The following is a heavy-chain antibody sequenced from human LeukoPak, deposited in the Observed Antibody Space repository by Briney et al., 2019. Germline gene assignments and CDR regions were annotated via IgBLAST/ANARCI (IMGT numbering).Heavy chain of an antibody. J-gene: IGHJ5*02. V-gene: IGHV4-34*01. CDR1: GGSFSGYY. Sequence: SETLSLTCAVYGGSFSGYYWGWIRQPPGKGLEWIGEINHSGSTNYNPSLKSRVTISVDTSKNQFSLKLSSVTAADTAVYYCARLPLGYCTNGVCDSWGQGTLVTVSS. CDR3: ARLPLGYCTNGVCDS. D-gene: IGHD2-8*01. CDR2: INHSGST.